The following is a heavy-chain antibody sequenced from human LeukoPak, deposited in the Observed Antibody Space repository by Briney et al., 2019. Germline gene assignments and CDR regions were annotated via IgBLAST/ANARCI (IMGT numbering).Heavy chain of an antibody. CDR2: INHSGST. D-gene: IGHD3-10*01. CDR1: GGSFSGYY. Sequence: SETLSLTCAVYGGSFSGYYWRWIRQPPGKGLEWIGEINHSGSTNYNPPLKSRVTISVNTPKNQFSLQLSSVTAADTAVYYCARHRGYRSGWHTYYYGSGSSFGHPRYNWFYPCGQRTLVTVSS. J-gene: IGHJ5*02. V-gene: IGHV4-34*01. CDR3: ARHRGYRSGWHTYYYGSGSSFGHPRYNWFYP.